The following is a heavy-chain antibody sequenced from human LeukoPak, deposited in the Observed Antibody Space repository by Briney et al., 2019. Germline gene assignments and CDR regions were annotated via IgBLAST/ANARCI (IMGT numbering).Heavy chain of an antibody. D-gene: IGHD3-16*01. CDR1: GFTFSTYA. Sequence: GGSLRLPCAASGFTFSTYAMSWVRQAPGKGLEWVSAISAGGGNTYYADSVKGRFTISRDNSKNTLYLQMNSLRAEDTAVYYCAKDWAVISYWGQGTLVTVSS. V-gene: IGHV3-23*01. J-gene: IGHJ4*02. CDR2: ISAGGGNT. CDR3: AKDWAVISY.